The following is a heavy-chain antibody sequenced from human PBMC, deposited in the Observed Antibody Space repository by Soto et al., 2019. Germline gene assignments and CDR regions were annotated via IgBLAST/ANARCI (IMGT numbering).Heavy chain of an antibody. CDR2: ISGSGGST. D-gene: IGHD1-1*01. CDR1: GFTFSSYA. Sequence: GGSLRLSCAASGFTFSSYAMSWVRQAPGKGLEWVSAISGSGGSTYYADSVKGRFTISRDNSKNTLYLQMNSLRAEDTAVYYCAKRPRTTLNYYYYMDVWGKGTTVTVSS. V-gene: IGHV3-23*01. CDR3: AKRPRTTLNYYYYMDV. J-gene: IGHJ6*03.